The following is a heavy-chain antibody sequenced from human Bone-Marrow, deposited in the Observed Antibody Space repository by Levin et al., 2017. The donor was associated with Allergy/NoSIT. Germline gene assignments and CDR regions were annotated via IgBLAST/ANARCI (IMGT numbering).Heavy chain of an antibody. D-gene: IGHD3-9*01. J-gene: IGHJ3*02. CDR3: ARRYYDILTGLPDAFDI. V-gene: IGHV4-39*01. CDR1: GGSISSSSYY. CDR2: IYYSGST. Sequence: PGGSLRLSCTVSGGSISSSSYYWGWIRQPPGKGLEWIGSIYYSGSTYYNPSLKSRVTISVDTSKNQFSLKLSSVTAADTAVYYCARRYYDILTGLPDAFDIWGQGTMVTVSS.